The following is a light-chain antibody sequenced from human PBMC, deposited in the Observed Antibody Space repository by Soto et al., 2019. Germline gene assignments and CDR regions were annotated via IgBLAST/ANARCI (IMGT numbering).Light chain of an antibody. V-gene: IGKV3-11*01. Sequence: EIVLTQSPATLSLSPGERATLSCRASQRVNSNLAWYQQRPGQAPRLLLYEASNRATGIPARFSGSGSGTDFTLAISDLWPEDAAVYYCLQLASWPPLTCGGGTKVEIK. CDR2: EAS. CDR1: QRVNSN. CDR3: LQLASWPPLT. J-gene: IGKJ4*01.